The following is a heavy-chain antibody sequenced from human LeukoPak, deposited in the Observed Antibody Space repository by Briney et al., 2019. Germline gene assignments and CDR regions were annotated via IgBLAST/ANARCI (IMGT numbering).Heavy chain of an antibody. J-gene: IGHJ5*02. CDR3: ETGMPSIAMVRGGWKFYP. CDR1: GYGFTGYY. V-gene: IGHV1-2*02. Sequence: AAVTLSCNASGYGFTGYYKQWVRHRPGPGLEPKGWINLNSGGTNNAHKFQVRGTITMATSISTASLYLNMIRPKDTAAYYYETGMPSIAMVRGGWKFYPWGKVTLVTVSS. CDR2: INLNSGGT. D-gene: IGHD3-10*01.